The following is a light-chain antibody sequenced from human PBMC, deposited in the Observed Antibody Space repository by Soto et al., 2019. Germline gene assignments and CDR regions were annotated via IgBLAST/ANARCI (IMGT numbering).Light chain of an antibody. Sequence: SYELTQPLSVSVALGQTARITCGGDNIGSKNVHRYQQKPGQAPVLVIYRDSNRPSGIPERFSGSNSGNTATLTISRAQAGDEADYYCQVWDSNTELFGGGTKLTVL. J-gene: IGLJ2*01. V-gene: IGLV3-9*01. CDR3: QVWDSNTEL. CDR1: NIGSKN. CDR2: RDS.